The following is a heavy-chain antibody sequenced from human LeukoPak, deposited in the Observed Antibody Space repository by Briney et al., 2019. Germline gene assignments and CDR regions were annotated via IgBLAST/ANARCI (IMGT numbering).Heavy chain of an antibody. CDR2: INWNGGGT. Sequence: PGGSLRLSCAAFGFMFDDYGMSWVRQAPGKGLEWVSGINWNGGGTGYADSVKGRFTISRDNAKNSLYLQMNSLRAEDTALYYCARDYDYGDYPGYWGQGTLVTVSS. J-gene: IGHJ4*02. V-gene: IGHV3-20*04. D-gene: IGHD4-17*01. CDR3: ARDYDYGDYPGY. CDR1: GFMFDDYG.